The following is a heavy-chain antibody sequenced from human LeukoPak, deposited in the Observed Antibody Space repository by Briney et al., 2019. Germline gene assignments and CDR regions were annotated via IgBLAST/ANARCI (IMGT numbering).Heavy chain of an antibody. CDR3: ARPGDCSSTSCYFREENAFDI. D-gene: IGHD2-2*01. CDR2: IYYSGST. CDR1: GGSISSSSYY. Sequence: SETLSLTCTVSGGSISSSSYYWGWIRQPPGKGLEWIGSIYYSGSTYYNPSLKSRVTISVDSSKNQFSLKLSSVTAADTAVYYCARPGDCSSTSCYFREENAFDIWGQGTMVTVSS. J-gene: IGHJ3*02. V-gene: IGHV4-39*01.